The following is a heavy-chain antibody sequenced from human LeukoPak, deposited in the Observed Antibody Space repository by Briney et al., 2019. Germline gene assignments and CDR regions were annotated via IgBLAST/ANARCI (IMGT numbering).Heavy chain of an antibody. V-gene: IGHV1-69*10. CDR1: GGTFSSYA. CDR2: IIPILGIA. J-gene: IGHJ5*02. CDR3: ARQSIVVVVAASGSWFDP. Sequence: SVKVSCKASGGTFSSYAISWVRQAPGQGLEWMGGIIPILGIANYAQKFQGRVTITADKSTSTAYMELSSLRSEDTAVYYCARQSIVVVVAASGSWFDPWGQGTLVTVSS. D-gene: IGHD2-15*01.